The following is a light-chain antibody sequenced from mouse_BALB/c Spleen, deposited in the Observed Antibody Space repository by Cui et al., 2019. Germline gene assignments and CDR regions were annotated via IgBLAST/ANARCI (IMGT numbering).Light chain of an antibody. V-gene: IGKV4-79*01. Sequence: QIVLTQSPAIMSASPGEKVTLTCSASSSVSSSYLYWYQQKPGSSPKLWIYSTSNLASGVPARFSGSGSGTSYSLTISSMEAEDAASYFCHQWSSYPQTFGGGTKLEIK. CDR2: STS. CDR3: HQWSSYPQT. CDR1: SSVSSSY. J-gene: IGKJ1*01.